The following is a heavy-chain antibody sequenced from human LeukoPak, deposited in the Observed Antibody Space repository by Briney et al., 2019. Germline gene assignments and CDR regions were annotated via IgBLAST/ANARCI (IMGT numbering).Heavy chain of an antibody. Sequence: GESLKISCKGSGYSFTSYWISWARQMPGKGLEWMGRIDPSDSYTNYSPSFQGHVTISADKSISTAYLQWSSPKASDTAMYYCATEVVVVTAHDAFDIWGQGTMDTVSS. CDR1: GYSFTSYW. D-gene: IGHD2-21*02. CDR3: ATEVVVVTAHDAFDI. V-gene: IGHV5-10-1*01. CDR2: IDPSDSYT. J-gene: IGHJ3*02.